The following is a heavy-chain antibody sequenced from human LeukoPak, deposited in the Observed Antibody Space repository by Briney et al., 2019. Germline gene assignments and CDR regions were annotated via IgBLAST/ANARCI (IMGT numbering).Heavy chain of an antibody. CDR3: AKTDHIVFYYYYYGMDV. CDR2: ISGYNGNT. V-gene: IGHV1-18*01. Sequence: ASVKVSCKASGYTFSNYGISWVRQAPGQGLEWMGWISGYNGNTNYAQKFQGRVTMTTDTSTSTAYMELRSLRSDDTAVYYCAKTDHIVFYYYYYGMDVWGRGTTVTVSS. D-gene: IGHD2-21*01. J-gene: IGHJ6*02. CDR1: GYTFSNYG.